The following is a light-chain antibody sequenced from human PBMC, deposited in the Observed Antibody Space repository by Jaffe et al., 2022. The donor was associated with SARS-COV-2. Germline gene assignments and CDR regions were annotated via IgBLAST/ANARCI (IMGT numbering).Light chain of an antibody. J-gene: IGKJ2*01. Sequence: DIVMTQSPDSLAVSLGERATINCKSSQSVLHSPNNKNYLTWYQQKPGQPPKMLIYWASTREYGVPDRFSGSGSGTDFTLTISSLQAEDVAVYYCQQYYDTPYTFGQGTKLDIK. CDR3: QQYYDTPYT. V-gene: IGKV4-1*01. CDR1: QSVLHSPNNKNY. CDR2: WAS.